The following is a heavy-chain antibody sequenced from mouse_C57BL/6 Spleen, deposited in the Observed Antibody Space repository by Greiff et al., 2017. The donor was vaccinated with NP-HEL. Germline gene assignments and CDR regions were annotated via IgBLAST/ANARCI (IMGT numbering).Heavy chain of an antibody. D-gene: IGHD1-1*01. CDR1: GYAFSSSW. Sequence: VQLQQSGPELVKPGASVKISCKASGYAFSSSWMNWVKQRPGKGLEWIGRIYPGDGDTNYNGQFKGKATLTADKSSSTAYMQLSSLTSEDSAVYFCASEGYYYGSSFAYWGQGTLVTVSA. CDR2: IYPGDGDT. CDR3: ASEGYYYGSSFAY. V-gene: IGHV1-82*01. J-gene: IGHJ3*01.